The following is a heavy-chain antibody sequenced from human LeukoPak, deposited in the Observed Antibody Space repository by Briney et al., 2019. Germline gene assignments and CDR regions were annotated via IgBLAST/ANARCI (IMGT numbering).Heavy chain of an antibody. J-gene: IGHJ4*02. D-gene: IGHD1-26*01. CDR3: SRESGAFCPFGY. Sequence: GSLRLSCAASGFSFSSHAMHWVRQPPGQGLEWIGEISLAGRTNYNPSLNGRVTMSLDESSNQLSLNLTSVTAADTAIYYCSRESGAFCPFGYWGQGTLVIVPS. V-gene: IGHV4-4*02. CDR2: ISLAGRT. CDR1: GFSFSSHA.